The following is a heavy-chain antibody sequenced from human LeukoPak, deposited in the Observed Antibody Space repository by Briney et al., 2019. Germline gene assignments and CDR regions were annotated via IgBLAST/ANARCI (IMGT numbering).Heavy chain of an antibody. CDR1: GGSISDYY. Sequence: SETLSLTCTVSGGSISDYYWTWIRQPPGEGLEWIGYIYHSGNSNYNPSLKSRVTISVDTSKNQFSLKLSSVTAADTAVYYCARRRITMVRGENYYMDVWGKGTTVTVSS. J-gene: IGHJ6*03. D-gene: IGHD3-10*01. CDR3: ARRRITMVRGENYYMDV. CDR2: IYHSGNS. V-gene: IGHV4-59*08.